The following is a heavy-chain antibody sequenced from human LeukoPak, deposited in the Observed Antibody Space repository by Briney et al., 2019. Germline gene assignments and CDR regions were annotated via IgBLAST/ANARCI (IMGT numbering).Heavy chain of an antibody. CDR1: GFTFSSYA. CDR3: AKARDDYYDSSGYYYSY. CDR2: ISGSGGST. V-gene: IGHV3-23*01. J-gene: IGHJ4*02. D-gene: IGHD3-22*01. Sequence: GALRLSCAASGFTFSSYAMSWVRQAPGKGLEWVSAISGSGGSTYYADSVKGRFTISRDNSKNTLYLQMNSLRAEDTAVYYCAKARDDYYDSSGYYYSYWGQGTLVTVSS.